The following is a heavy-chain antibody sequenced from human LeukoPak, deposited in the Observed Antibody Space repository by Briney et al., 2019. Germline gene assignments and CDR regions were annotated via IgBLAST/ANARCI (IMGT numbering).Heavy chain of an antibody. CDR2: INQDGSDK. CDR3: AFNNAYYFDH. D-gene: IGHD1/OR15-1a*01. J-gene: IGHJ4*02. CDR1: GFTFSNHW. V-gene: IGHV3-7*01. Sequence: GGSLRLSCAASGFTFSNHWMICVRQAPGKGREGVANINQDGSDKYYVDSVKGRFSISRDNARDTLYLQMNSLRTEDMAVYYCAFNNAYYFDHWGQGTLVTVSS.